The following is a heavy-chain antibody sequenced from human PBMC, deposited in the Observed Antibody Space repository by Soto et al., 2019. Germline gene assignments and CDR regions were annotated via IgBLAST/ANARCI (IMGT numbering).Heavy chain of an antibody. CDR3: ARDAQHTLLTAFIMGHFDY. J-gene: IGHJ4*02. V-gene: IGHV3-30-3*01. Sequence: QVQLVESGGGVIQPGRSLRLSCAASGFTFSHYAMYWDRQAPGKEREWVAFIAYDGTNKHYADSVKGRFTISRDNSTNPLYLQMNSLRAEDTAVYYCARDAQHTLLTAFIMGHFDYWGQGTLVTVSS. CDR1: GFTFSHYA. D-gene: IGHD3-9*01. CDR2: IAYDGTNK.